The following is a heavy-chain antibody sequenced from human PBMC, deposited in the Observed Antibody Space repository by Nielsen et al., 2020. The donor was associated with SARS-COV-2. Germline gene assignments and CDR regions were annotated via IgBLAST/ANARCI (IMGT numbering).Heavy chain of an antibody. V-gene: IGHV1-46*01. CDR2: INPTNGGT. D-gene: IGHD3-22*01. Sequence: ASVKVSCKASGYTFTNNYMHWVRQAPGQGLEWMGLINPTNGGTTYAQKFLGTVTMTRDTSTSTAYMELSSLRSEDTAVYYCAAESDSSGYYYYYGMDVWGQGTTVTVSS. CDR3: AAESDSSGYYYYYGMDV. CDR1: GYTFTNNY. J-gene: IGHJ6*02.